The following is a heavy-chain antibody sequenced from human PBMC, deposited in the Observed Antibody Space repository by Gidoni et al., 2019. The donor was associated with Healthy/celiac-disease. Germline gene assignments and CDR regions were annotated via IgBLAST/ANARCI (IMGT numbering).Heavy chain of an antibody. V-gene: IGHV3-64*01. D-gene: IGHD6-19*01. Sequence: EVQLVESVGGLVQPGGSLRLSCAASGFTFSRYAMHWVRQAPGKGLEYVSAISSNGGSTYYANSVKGRFTISRDNSKNTLYLQMGSLRAEDMAVYYCARTTVAGPYYYFDYWGQGTLVTVSS. CDR2: ISSNGGST. CDR1: GFTFSRYA. CDR3: ARTTVAGPYYYFDY. J-gene: IGHJ4*02.